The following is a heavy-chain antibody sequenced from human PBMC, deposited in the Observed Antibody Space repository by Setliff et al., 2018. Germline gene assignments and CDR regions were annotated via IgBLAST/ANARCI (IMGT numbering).Heavy chain of an antibody. V-gene: IGHV3-15*01. Sequence: GGSLRLSCAASGFTFSNAWMSWVRQAPGKGLEWVGRIKSNVDFGTTDYAAPVKGRFTISRDDSRNTLYLQMNSLKTEDTAVYYCTTSRVLLRFDHNMSIDYWGQGTLVTVSS. D-gene: IGHD3-10*01. CDR3: TTSRVLLRFDHNMSIDY. J-gene: IGHJ4*02. CDR1: GFTFSNAW. CDR2: IKSNVDFGTT.